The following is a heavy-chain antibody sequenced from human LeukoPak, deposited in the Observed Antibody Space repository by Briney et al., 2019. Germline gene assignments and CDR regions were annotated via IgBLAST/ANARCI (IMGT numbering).Heavy chain of an antibody. CDR3: ARLPASVIKMSRYYYGMDV. D-gene: IGHD2-21*01. CDR1: GYTFTSYD. Sequence: ASVKVSCKASGYTFTSYDINWVRQATGQGLEWMGWMNPNSGNTGYAQKFQGRVTMTRNTSISTAYMELSSLRSEDTAVYYCARLPASVIKMSRYYYGMDVWGQGTTVTVSS. V-gene: IGHV1-8*01. J-gene: IGHJ6*02. CDR2: MNPNSGNT.